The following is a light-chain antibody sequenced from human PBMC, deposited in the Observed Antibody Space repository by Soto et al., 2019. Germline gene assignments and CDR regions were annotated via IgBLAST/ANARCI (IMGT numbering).Light chain of an antibody. CDR3: QQLNNYPLT. J-gene: IGKJ4*01. V-gene: IGKV1-9*01. CDR1: QDIGNF. CDR2: SAS. Sequence: DIQSTQSPSFVSASVGDRVTITCRASQDIGNFLAWYQQKPGKAPKLLIYSASTLQSGVPSRFSGSGSAAEFSLTISSLQPEDFAAYFCQQLNNYPLTFGGGTKVEI.